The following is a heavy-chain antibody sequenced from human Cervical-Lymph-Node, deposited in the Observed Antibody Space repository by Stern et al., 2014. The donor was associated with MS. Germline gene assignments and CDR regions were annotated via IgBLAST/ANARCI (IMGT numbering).Heavy chain of an antibody. V-gene: IGHV1-24*01. CDR3: ATDLHYLDSNGYYGY. D-gene: IGHD3-22*01. Sequence: QVQLVQSGAEVTKPGASVKVSCKVAGYTLTESSMHWVRQAPGKGIEWMGGLDPVDGETIDAQKFQGRVTMTEDASTDTAYMELSSLTSEDTAVYYCATDLHYLDSNGYYGYWGQGTLVTVSS. CDR1: GYTLTESS. J-gene: IGHJ4*02. CDR2: LDPVDGET.